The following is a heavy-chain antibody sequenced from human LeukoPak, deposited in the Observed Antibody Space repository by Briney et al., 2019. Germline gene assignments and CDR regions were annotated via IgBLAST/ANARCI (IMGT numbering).Heavy chain of an antibody. D-gene: IGHD4-17*01. CDR1: GLTFSIYA. V-gene: IGHV3-23*01. Sequence: LSGGSPRLSCAASGLTFSIYAMTWVRQAPGKGLEWVSSISASGGNTYYADSVKGRFTISRDNSKNTLFMQMSSLRAEDTAIYYCAKSFRTTVTTVNYWGQGTLVTVSS. CDR2: ISASGGNT. J-gene: IGHJ4*02. CDR3: AKSFRTTVTTVNY.